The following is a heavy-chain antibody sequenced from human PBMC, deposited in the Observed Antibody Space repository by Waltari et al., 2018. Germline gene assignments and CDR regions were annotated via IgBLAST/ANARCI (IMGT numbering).Heavy chain of an antibody. D-gene: IGHD4-17*01. Sequence: EVQLLESGGGLVQPGGSLRLSCAASGLIFSNYAMSWVRQAPGKGVEWVSAISGSGDNTYYADSVKGRFTISRDNSKNTLYLQMNSLRAEDKAVYYCSKDADDSDYGLFDYWGQGTLVTVSS. CDR2: ISGSGDNT. CDR1: GLIFSNYA. V-gene: IGHV3-23*01. CDR3: SKDADDSDYGLFDY. J-gene: IGHJ4*02.